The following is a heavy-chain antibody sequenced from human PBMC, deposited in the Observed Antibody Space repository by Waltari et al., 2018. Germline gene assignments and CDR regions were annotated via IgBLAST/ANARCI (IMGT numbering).Heavy chain of an antibody. V-gene: IGHV1-69*12. CDR3: ARSRIDGDHDDD. J-gene: IGHJ4*02. Sequence: QVQLVQSGAEVKKPGSSVKVSCKASGGTFSSYSISWVRQAPGQGLAWMGGISAIGGTANYAQKFQGRVTISEDEATSTGYMELSRLRSEDTAVYYCARSRIDGDHDDDWGQGTLVTVSS. D-gene: IGHD4-17*01. CDR1: GGTFSSYS. CDR2: ISAIGGTA.